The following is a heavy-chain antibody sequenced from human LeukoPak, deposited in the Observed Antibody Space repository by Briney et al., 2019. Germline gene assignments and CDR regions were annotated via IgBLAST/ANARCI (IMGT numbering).Heavy chain of an antibody. Sequence: SVKVSCKASGGTFSSYAISWVRQAPGQGLEWMGGIIPNFGTANYAQKFQGRVTITADESTSTAYMELSSLRSEDTAVYYCARESPYYDSSGYYSRHFDYWGQGTLVTVSS. CDR1: GGTFSSYA. CDR3: ARESPYYDSSGYYSRHFDY. J-gene: IGHJ4*02. CDR2: IIPNFGTA. D-gene: IGHD3-22*01. V-gene: IGHV1-69*13.